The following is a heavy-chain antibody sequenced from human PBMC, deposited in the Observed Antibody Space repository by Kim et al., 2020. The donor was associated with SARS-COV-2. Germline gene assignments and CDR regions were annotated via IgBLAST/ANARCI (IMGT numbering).Heavy chain of an antibody. V-gene: IGHV3-21*01. Sequence: GGSLRLSCVASGFTFSDYNMNWVRQAPGKGLEWVSFISDTSTYIYYADSVKGRFTISRDNAKNSLCLQMNNLRAEDTAVYYCARSGSYAFLHMWGRGTLVTVSS. CDR3: ARSGSYAFLHM. J-gene: IGHJ2*01. CDR2: ISDTSTYI. D-gene: IGHD3-3*01. CDR1: GFTFSDYN.